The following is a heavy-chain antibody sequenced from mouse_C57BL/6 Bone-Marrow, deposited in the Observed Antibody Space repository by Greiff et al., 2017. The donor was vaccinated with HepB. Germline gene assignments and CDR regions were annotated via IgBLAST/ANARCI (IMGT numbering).Heavy chain of an antibody. J-gene: IGHJ4*01. Sequence: EVKLEESGAELVKPGASVKLSCTASGFNIKDYYMHWVKQRTEQGLEWIGRIDPEDGETKYAPKFQGKATIKADTSSNTAYLQLSSLTSEDTAVYYCASSYGYDRVYAMDYWGQGTSVTVSS. D-gene: IGHD2-2*01. CDR2: IDPEDGET. CDR3: ASSYGYDRVYAMDY. V-gene: IGHV14-2*01. CDR1: GFNIKDYY.